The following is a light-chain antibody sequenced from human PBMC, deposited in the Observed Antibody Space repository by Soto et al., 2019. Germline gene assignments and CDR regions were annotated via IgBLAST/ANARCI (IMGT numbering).Light chain of an antibody. J-gene: IGKJ1*01. CDR2: AAS. CDR1: QSISSY. V-gene: IGKV1-39*01. Sequence: DIEMTQFPSSLSASVGDRVTITCRASQSISSYLNWYQQKPGNAPNLLIYAASTLQSGVPSRFSAYGSETDFTLTISNLQAEDFATYYCQQSYTTPRTFGQGTKVEVK. CDR3: QQSYTTPRT.